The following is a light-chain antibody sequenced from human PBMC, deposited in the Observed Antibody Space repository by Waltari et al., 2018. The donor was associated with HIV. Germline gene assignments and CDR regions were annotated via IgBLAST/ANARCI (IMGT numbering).Light chain of an antibody. J-gene: IGKJ1*01. Sequence: IVMTHSPPPLSVSPGERATLSCRARQRVTTNLAWYQQKAGQAPRVLIYGASTRASGIPARFSGSGSGTEFTLTISSLQPEDFAVYYCQQYYNWPPSWTFDQGTKVEIK. CDR1: QRVTTN. CDR3: QQYYNWPPSWT. V-gene: IGKV3-15*01. CDR2: GAS.